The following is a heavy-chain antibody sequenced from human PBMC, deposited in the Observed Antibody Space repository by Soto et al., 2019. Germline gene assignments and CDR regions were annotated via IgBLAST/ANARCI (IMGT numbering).Heavy chain of an antibody. J-gene: IGHJ4*02. CDR3: ARRWGPGFDY. Sequence: QVQLQESGPGLVKPSETLSLTCTVSGGSISSYYWSWIRQPPGKGLEWIGYIYYSGSTNYNPSLKSRVTLSVDTSKNQFSLKLSSVTAADTAVYYCARRWGPGFDYWGQGTLVTVSS. CDR2: IYYSGST. D-gene: IGHD7-27*01. V-gene: IGHV4-59*08. CDR1: GGSISSYY.